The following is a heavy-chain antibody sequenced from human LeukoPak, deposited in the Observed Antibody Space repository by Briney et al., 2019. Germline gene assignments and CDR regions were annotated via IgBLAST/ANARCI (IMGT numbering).Heavy chain of an antibody. CDR2: INPNSGGT. CDR3: ARGKGQQLVPSDFDY. J-gene: IGHJ4*02. D-gene: IGHD6-13*01. CDR1: GYTFTGYY. Sequence: ASVKVSCKASGYTFTGYYMHWVRQAPGQGLEWMGWINPNSGGTNYAQKFQGRVTMTEDTSTDTAYMELSSLRSEDTAVYYCARGKGQQLVPSDFDYWGQGTLVTVSS. V-gene: IGHV1-2*02.